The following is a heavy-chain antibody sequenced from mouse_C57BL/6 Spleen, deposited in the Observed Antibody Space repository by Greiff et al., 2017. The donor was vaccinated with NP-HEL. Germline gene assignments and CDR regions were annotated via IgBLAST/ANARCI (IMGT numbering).Heavy chain of an antibody. D-gene: IGHD1-1*01. J-gene: IGHJ3*01. Sequence: EVQLQQSGPELVKPGASVKISCKASGYSFTGYYMNWVKQSPEKSLEWIGEINPSTGGTTYNQKFKAKATLTVDKSSSTAYMQLKSLTSEDSAVYYCARSGLLPFAYWGQGTLVTVSA. V-gene: IGHV1-42*01. CDR3: ARSGLLPFAY. CDR2: INPSTGGT. CDR1: GYSFTGYY.